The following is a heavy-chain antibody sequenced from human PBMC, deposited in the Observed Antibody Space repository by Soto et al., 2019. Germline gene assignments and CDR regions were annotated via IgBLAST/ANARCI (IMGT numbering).Heavy chain of an antibody. J-gene: IGHJ6*02. CDR3: VKVRYSSPMGYYYGMDV. V-gene: IGHV1-69*01. CDR1: RVAFSKFI. Sequence: QAQLEQSGGEVKKPGSSVKVSCKASRVAFSKFIVTWVRPAPGVGLEWVGGIIPVFGTANYAQKFQGRVTITADESTSTSYMEVNNLRSEDTAVYYCVKVRYSSPMGYYYGMDVWGQGTTVTVSS. D-gene: IGHD2-2*01. CDR2: IIPVFGTA.